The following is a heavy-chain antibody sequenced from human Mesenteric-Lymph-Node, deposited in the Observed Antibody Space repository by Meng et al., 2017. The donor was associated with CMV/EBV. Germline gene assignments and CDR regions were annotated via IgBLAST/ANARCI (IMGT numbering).Heavy chain of an antibody. D-gene: IGHD3-22*01. CDR3: ATISYYFDSSGYYYLDS. CDR2: IHNSGST. Sequence: SISNGGYYWTWIRQHPGKGLEWIGYIHNSGSTYYIPSLKRRVMIAVDTSKNQFSLKLSSVTAADTAVYYCATISYYFDSSGYYYLDSWGQGTLVTVSS. J-gene: IGHJ4*02. V-gene: IGHV4-31*02. CDR1: SISNGGYY.